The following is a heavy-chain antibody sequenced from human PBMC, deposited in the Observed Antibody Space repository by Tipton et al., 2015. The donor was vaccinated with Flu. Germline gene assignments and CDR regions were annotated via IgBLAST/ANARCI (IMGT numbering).Heavy chain of an antibody. J-gene: IGHJ6*02. CDR1: GYTFTSYG. V-gene: IGHV1-18*01. Sequence: QLVQSGAEVKKPGASVKVSCKASGYTFTSYGISWVRQAPGQGLEWMGWISAYNGNTNYAQKLQGRVTMTTDTSTSTAYMELRSLRSDDTAVYYCARSPDITMVQVVSYGMDVWGQGTTVTVSS. D-gene: IGHD3-10*01. CDR3: ARSPDITMVQVVSYGMDV. CDR2: ISAYNGNT.